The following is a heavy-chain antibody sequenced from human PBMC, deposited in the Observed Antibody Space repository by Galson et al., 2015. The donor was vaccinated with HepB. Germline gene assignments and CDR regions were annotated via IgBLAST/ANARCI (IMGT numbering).Heavy chain of an antibody. CDR2: ISYDGSNK. V-gene: IGHV3-30-3*01. D-gene: IGHD6-6*01. J-gene: IGHJ4*02. CDR1: GFSFSSYA. Sequence: SLRLSCAASGFSFSSYAMHWVRQAPGKGLEWVALISYDGSNKYYADSVKGRFTISRDDSKNTLYLQMNSLRAEDTAVYYCARDRLYRSSSARGPDYWGQGNLVTVSS. CDR3: ARDRLYRSSSARGPDY.